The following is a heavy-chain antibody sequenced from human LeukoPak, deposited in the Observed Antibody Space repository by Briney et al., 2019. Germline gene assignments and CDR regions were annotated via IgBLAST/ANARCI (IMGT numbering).Heavy chain of an antibody. CDR1: GGTFSSYA. CDR2: IIPIFGTA. V-gene: IGHV1-69*13. D-gene: IGHD2-2*01. Sequence: GASVKVSCKASGGTFSSYAISWVRQAPGQGLEWMGGIIPIFGTANYAQKFQGRVTITADESTSTAYMELSSLRSEDTAVYYCARDLDGVPAAIYNWFDPWGQGTLVTVSS. J-gene: IGHJ5*02. CDR3: ARDLDGVPAAIYNWFDP.